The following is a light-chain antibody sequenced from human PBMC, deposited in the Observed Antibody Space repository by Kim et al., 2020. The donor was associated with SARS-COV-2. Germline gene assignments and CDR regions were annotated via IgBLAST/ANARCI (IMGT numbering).Light chain of an antibody. CDR2: HDK. CDR1: QLGDKY. V-gene: IGLV3-1*01. Sequence: SYELTQPPSVSVSPGQTASITCSGDQLGDKYVCWYQQKPGQSPVLVIYHDKNRPSGIPERFSGSNSGNTATLTISGTQAMDEADYYCQAWDTTVVFGGGTQLTVL. CDR3: QAWDTTVV. J-gene: IGLJ2*01.